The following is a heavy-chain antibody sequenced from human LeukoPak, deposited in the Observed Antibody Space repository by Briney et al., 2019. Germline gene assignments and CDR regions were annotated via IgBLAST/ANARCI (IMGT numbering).Heavy chain of an antibody. CDR1: GGTFSSYA. V-gene: IGHV1-69*13. CDR3: AMTTVTTVNAFDT. D-gene: IGHD4-17*01. Sequence: SVKVSCKASGGTFSSYAISWVRQAPGQGLEWMGGIIPIFGTANYAQKFQGRVTITADESTSTAYMELSSLRSEDTAVYYCAMTTVTTVNAFDTWGQGTMVTVSS. CDR2: IIPIFGTA. J-gene: IGHJ3*02.